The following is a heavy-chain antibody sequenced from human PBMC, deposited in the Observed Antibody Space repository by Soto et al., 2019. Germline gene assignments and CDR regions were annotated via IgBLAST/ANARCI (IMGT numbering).Heavy chain of an antibody. CDR1: GGTASSYI. Sequence: QVQLVQSGAEVKRPGSSVTVSCKATGGTASSYIFSWVRQAPGQGLEWMGAIIPFFGSTNYAQKFQGRLTITADRSTSTAYMELSSLTSEDSALYHCEGLTMKVADNTHYFYGMDVWGQGTTVTVSS. V-gene: IGHV1-69*06. D-gene: IGHD3-22*01. J-gene: IGHJ6*02. CDR2: IIPFFGST. CDR3: EGLTMKVADNTHYFYGMDV.